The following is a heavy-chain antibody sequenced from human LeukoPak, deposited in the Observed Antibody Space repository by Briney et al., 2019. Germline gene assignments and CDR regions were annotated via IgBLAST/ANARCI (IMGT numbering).Heavy chain of an antibody. J-gene: IGHJ4*02. CDR1: GFTFSNYW. CDR2: IKTDGSEK. CDR3: ARVVGYDSSGYVDY. D-gene: IGHD3-22*01. Sequence: GGSLRLSCEGSGFTFSNYWMGWVRQAPGKGLQWVANIKTDGSEKYYVDSVKGRFTISRDNAKNSLYLQMNSLRAEDTAVYYCARVVGYDSSGYVDYWGQGTLVTVSS. V-gene: IGHV3-7*01.